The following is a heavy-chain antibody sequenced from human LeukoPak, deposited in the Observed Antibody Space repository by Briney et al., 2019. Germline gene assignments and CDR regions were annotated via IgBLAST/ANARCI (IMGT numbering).Heavy chain of an antibody. J-gene: IGHJ6*03. Sequence: GGSLRLSCAASGFTFSSYEMNWVRQAPGKGLEWVSYISSSGSTIYYADSVKGRFTISRDNPKNTLYLQMNSLRAEDTAVYYCAKAGRLRTENQLLDYYYYYMDVWGKGTTVTVSS. CDR1: GFTFSSYE. CDR2: ISSSGSTI. D-gene: IGHD2-2*01. V-gene: IGHV3-48*03. CDR3: AKAGRLRTENQLLDYYYYYMDV.